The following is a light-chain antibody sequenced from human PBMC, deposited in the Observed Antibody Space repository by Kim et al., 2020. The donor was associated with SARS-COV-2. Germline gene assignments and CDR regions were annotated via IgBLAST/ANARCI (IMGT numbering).Light chain of an antibody. CDR1: QSISGF. CDR3: QQRASWPVT. CDR2: DAS. V-gene: IGKV3-11*01. Sequence: LSPGERATLTCRASQSISGFLAWYQQKLGQAPRLLIYDASNRATGIPARFSGSGSETDFTLTISTLEPEDFAIYYCQQRASWPVTFGQGTKVEVK. J-gene: IGKJ1*01.